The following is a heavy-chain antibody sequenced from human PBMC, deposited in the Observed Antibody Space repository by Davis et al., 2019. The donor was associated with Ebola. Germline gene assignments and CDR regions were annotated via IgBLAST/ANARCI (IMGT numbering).Heavy chain of an antibody. CDR2: IYYSGST. D-gene: IGHD6-19*01. Sequence: MPSETLSLTCTVSGGSISSYYWSWIRQPPGKGLEWIGYIYYSGSTNYNPSLKSRVTMSVDTSKNQFSLKLSSVTTADTAVYYCARWLAVAGTSRFYFDSWGQGSLVTVSS. J-gene: IGHJ4*02. CDR1: GGSISSYY. CDR3: ARWLAVAGTSRFYFDS. V-gene: IGHV4-59*01.